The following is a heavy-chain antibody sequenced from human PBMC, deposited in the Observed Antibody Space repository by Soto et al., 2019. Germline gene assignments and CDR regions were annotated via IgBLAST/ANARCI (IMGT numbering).Heavy chain of an antibody. CDR3: ARALTGRTPFGYYYYGMDV. CDR1: GGTFSSYA. Sequence: GASVKVSCKASGGTFSSYAISWLRQAPGQGLEWMGGIIPIFGTANYAQKFQGRVTITADKSTSTAYMELSSLRSEDTAVYYCARALTGRTPFGYYYYGMDVWGQGTTVTVSS. V-gene: IGHV1-69*06. J-gene: IGHJ6*02. CDR2: IIPIFGTA. D-gene: IGHD7-27*01.